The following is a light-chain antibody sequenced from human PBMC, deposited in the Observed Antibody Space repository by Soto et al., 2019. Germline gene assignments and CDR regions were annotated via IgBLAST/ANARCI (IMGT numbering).Light chain of an antibody. CDR2: EVD. Sequence: QSVLTQPPSVSAAPGQTVTISCSGSTYNIGNNYVSWYQQLPGAAPRLIISEVDKRPSGIPDRFSGSKSGTSATLGITGLQTGDEADFYCAAWDSGLSAVVFGGGTKLTVL. CDR1: TYNIGNNY. CDR3: AAWDSGLSAVV. J-gene: IGLJ2*01. V-gene: IGLV1-51*02.